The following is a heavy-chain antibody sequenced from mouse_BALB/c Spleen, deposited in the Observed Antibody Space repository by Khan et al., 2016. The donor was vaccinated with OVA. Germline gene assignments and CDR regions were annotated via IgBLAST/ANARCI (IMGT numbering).Heavy chain of an antibody. V-gene: IGHV3-2*02. CDR1: GYSITSGYA. CDR3: ARGDYYGYYFDY. CDR2: ISYSGVT. D-gene: IGHD1-1*01. J-gene: IGHJ2*01. Sequence: EVQLQESGPGLVKPSQSLSLTCTVTGYSITSGYAWKWIRQFPGNKLEWMGYISYSGVTSYNPSLKSRISITRDTSKNQFFLQLNSLTTEDTATYYCARGDYYGYYFDYWGQGTTLTVSS.